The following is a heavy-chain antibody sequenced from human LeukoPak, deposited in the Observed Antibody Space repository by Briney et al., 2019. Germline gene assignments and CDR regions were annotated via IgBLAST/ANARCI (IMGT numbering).Heavy chain of an antibody. CDR3: AREDSSGWYRDFDY. V-gene: IGHV4-39*02. CDR1: GGSISSSNYY. CDR2: IYYSGST. Sequence: SETLSLTCTVSGGSISSSNYYWGWICQPPGKGLEWIGSIYYSGSTYYNPSLKSRVTISVDTSKNQFSLKLSSVTAADTAVYYCAREDSSGWYRDFDYWGQGTLVTVSS. J-gene: IGHJ4*02. D-gene: IGHD6-19*01.